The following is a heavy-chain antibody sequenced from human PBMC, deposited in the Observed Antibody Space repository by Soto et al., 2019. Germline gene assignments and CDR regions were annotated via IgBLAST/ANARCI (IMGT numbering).Heavy chain of an antibody. D-gene: IGHD3-9*01. CDR1: GGSVSSSSYY. Sequence: SETLSLTCTVSGGSVSSSSYYRGWVRQPPGKGLEWIGGVYYSGSTYYNPSLESRVTISVDKSKNQFSLKLMSLSAADTAVYYCGRLEGLATISYYFDYCGQGALVTGSA. V-gene: IGHV4-39*01. CDR2: VYYSGST. CDR3: GRLEGLATISYYFDY. J-gene: IGHJ4*02.